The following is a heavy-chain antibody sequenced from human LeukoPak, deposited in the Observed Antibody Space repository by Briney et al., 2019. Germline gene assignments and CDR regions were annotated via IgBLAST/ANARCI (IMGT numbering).Heavy chain of an antibody. V-gene: IGHV3-48*04. Sequence: GGSLRLSCAASGFTFSSYSMNWVRQAPGKGLEWVSYISSSSSTIYYADSVKGRFTISRDNAKNSLYLQMNSLRAEDTAVYYCARIVATIEANFDYWGQGTLVTVSS. D-gene: IGHD5-12*01. CDR2: ISSSSSTI. CDR3: ARIVATIEANFDY. CDR1: GFTFSSYS. J-gene: IGHJ4*02.